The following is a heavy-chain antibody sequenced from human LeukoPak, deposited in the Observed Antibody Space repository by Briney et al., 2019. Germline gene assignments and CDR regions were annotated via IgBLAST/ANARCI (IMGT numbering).Heavy chain of an antibody. V-gene: IGHV4-38-2*01. D-gene: IGHD6-13*01. J-gene: IGHJ3*02. CDR2: IYHSGST. CDR1: GYSISSGYY. CDR3: AKQQPGDALDI. Sequence: SETLSLTCAVSGYSISSGYYWGWIRQPPGKGLEWIGSIYHSGSTYYNPSLKSRVTISVDTSKNQFSLKLSSVTAADTAVYYCAKQQPGDALDIWGQGTMVTVSS.